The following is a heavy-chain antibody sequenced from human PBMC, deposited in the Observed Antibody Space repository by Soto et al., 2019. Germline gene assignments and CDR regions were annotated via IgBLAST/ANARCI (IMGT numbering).Heavy chain of an antibody. J-gene: IGHJ4*02. V-gene: IGHV1-69*13. D-gene: IGHD3-3*01. CDR2: IIPIFGTA. CDR3: ARGLSSWSGYQYYFDY. CDR1: GGTFSSYA. Sequence: SVKVSCKASGGTFSSYAISWVRQAPGQGLEWMGGIIPIFGTANYAQKFQGRVTITADESTSTAYMELSSLRSEDTAVYYCARGLSSWSGYQYYFDYWGQGTLVTSPQ.